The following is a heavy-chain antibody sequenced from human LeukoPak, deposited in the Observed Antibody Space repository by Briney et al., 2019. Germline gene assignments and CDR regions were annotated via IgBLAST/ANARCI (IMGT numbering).Heavy chain of an antibody. Sequence: ASVKVSCKASGYTFTGYYMHWVRQAPGQGLEWMGWINPNSGGTNYAQKFQGRVTMTRDTSISTAYMELSRLRSDDTAVYYCARARYSIRWFGSNWGQGTLVTVSS. D-gene: IGHD6-13*01. J-gene: IGHJ4*02. CDR1: GYTFTGYY. CDR3: ARARYSIRWFGSN. CDR2: INPNSGGT. V-gene: IGHV1-2*02.